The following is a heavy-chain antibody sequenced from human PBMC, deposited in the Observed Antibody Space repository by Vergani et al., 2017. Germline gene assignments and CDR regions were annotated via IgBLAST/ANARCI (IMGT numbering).Heavy chain of an antibody. CDR3: ARHTTYTDS. Sequence: EVELVQSGPEMRKPGESLKIPCKGSEYSFGNYWIGWVRQMPGKGLEWMAIIYPADSDTRYSPSFQGQVTISADKSISTAFLQWDSLKASDTALYYCARHTTYTDSWGQGTLVTVSS. CDR1: EYSFGNYW. CDR2: IYPADSDT. J-gene: IGHJ4*02. V-gene: IGHV5-51*01. D-gene: IGHD1-1*01.